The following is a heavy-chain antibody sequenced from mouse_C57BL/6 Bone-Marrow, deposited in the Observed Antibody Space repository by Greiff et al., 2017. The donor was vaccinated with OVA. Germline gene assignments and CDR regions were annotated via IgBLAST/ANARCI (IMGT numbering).Heavy chain of an antibody. CDR3: ATGNWAHYYAMDY. Sequence: QVHVKQPGAELVKPGASVKMSCKASGYTFTSYWITWVKQRPGQGLEWIGDIYPGSGSTNYNEKFKSKATLTVDTSSSTAYMQLSSLTSEDSAVYYCATGNWAHYYAMDYWGQGTSVTVSS. V-gene: IGHV1-55*01. D-gene: IGHD4-1*01. CDR1: GYTFTSYW. J-gene: IGHJ4*01. CDR2: IYPGSGST.